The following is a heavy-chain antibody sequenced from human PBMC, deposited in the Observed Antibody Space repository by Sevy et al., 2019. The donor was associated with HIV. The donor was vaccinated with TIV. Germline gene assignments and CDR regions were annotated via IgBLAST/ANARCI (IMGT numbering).Heavy chain of an antibody. Sequence: GGSLRLSCAASEFTFSSYAMSWVRQAPGKGLEWVSAISGSGGSTYYADSVKGRFTISRDNSKNTLYLQMNSLRAEDTAVYYCAKVGAASGTFDYWGQGTLVTVSS. J-gene: IGHJ4*02. CDR1: EFTFSSYA. CDR2: ISGSGGST. D-gene: IGHD2-15*01. CDR3: AKVGAASGTFDY. V-gene: IGHV3-23*01.